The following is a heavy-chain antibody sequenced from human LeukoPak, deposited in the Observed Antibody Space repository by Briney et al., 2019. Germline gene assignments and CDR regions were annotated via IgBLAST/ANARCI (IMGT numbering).Heavy chain of an antibody. CDR1: GFPLSNYY. CDR2: IGSSGAAI. CDR3: ARVPGGGWYDFDY. D-gene: IGHD6-19*01. V-gene: IGHV3-11*01. J-gene: IGHJ4*02. Sequence: PGGSLRLSCAASGFPLSNYYMSWIRQAPGKGLEWISYIGSSGAAIYYADSVKGRFTISRDNAKNSLYLQMNSLRAEDAAVYYCARVPGGGWYDFDYWGQGTLVTVSS.